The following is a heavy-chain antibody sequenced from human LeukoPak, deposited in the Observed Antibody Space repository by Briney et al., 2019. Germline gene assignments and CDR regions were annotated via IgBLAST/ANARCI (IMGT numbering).Heavy chain of an antibody. J-gene: IGHJ3*02. Sequence: GGSLRLSCAASGFTFDDYAMHWVRQAPGKGLEWVSAISGSGGSTYYADSVKGRFTISRDNSKNTLYLQMNSLRAEDTAVYYCAKAHGAFDIWGQGTMVTVSS. CDR1: GFTFDDYA. CDR2: ISGSGGST. CDR3: AKAHGAFDI. V-gene: IGHV3-23*01.